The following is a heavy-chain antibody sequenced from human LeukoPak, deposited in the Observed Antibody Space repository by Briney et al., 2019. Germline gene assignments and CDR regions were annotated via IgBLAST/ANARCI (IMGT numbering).Heavy chain of an antibody. V-gene: IGHV4-59*11. D-gene: IGHD2-15*01. CDR2: IYYSGST. CDR1: GGSISSHY. Sequence: SETLSLTCTVSGGSISSHYWSWIRQPPGKGLEWIGYIYYSGSTNYNPSLKSRLTISADTSKNRFSLQLRPVTAADTAVYYCVIGVGWQPDYWGQGALVTVSS. CDR3: VIGVGWQPDY. J-gene: IGHJ4*02.